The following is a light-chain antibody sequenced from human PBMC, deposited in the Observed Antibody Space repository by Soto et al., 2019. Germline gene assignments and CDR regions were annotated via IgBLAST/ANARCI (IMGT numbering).Light chain of an antibody. Sequence: QSVLTQPASVSGSPGQSITISCTGTSSYVGRYKYVSWYQHLPGKAPKLLIYDVTNRPSGVSDRFSGSKSGDTGSLTISGLHAEDEADYYCSSYTSSTTLVFGGGTKLNVL. J-gene: IGLJ2*01. CDR1: SSYVGRYKY. V-gene: IGLV2-14*03. CDR3: SSYTSSTTLV. CDR2: DVT.